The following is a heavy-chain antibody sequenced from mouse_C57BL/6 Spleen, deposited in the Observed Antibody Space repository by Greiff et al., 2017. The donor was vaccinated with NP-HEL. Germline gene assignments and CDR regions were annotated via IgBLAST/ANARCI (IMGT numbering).Heavy chain of an antibody. CDR2: ISDGGSYT. CDR3: AREDYYGSSPLDY. Sequence: EVKLVESGGGLVKPGGSLKLSCAASGFTFSSYAMSWVRQTPEKRLEWVATISDGGSYTYYPDNVKGRFTISRDNAKNNLYLQMSHLKSEDTAMYYCAREDYYGSSPLDYWGQGTTLTVSS. V-gene: IGHV5-4*01. CDR1: GFTFSSYA. D-gene: IGHD1-1*01. J-gene: IGHJ2*01.